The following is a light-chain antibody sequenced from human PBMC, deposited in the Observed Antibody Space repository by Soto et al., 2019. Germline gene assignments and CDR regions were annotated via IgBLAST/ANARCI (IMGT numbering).Light chain of an antibody. CDR3: SSYTSSSTSG. CDR2: DVS. CDR1: SSDVGGYNY. J-gene: IGLJ2*01. V-gene: IGLV2-14*01. Sequence: QSALTQPASVSGSPGQSITISCTGTSSDVGGYNYVSWYQQHPGKAPKLMIYDVSNRPSGVSNRFSGSKSGNTASLTISGLQAEDEADYYCSSYTSSSTSGFGGGTKLTAL.